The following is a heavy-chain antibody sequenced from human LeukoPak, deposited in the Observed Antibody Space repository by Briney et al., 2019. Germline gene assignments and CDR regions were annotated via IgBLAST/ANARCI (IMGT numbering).Heavy chain of an antibody. CDR2: ITGSAGST. CDR1: GFTFSYYS. D-gene: IGHD3-22*01. CDR3: AKSSYYDSSGYYREYYFDY. J-gene: IGHJ4*02. V-gene: IGHV3-23*01. Sequence: PGGSLRLSCEASGFTFSYYSISWVRQAPGRGLEWVSGITGSAGSTHYADSVKGRFTISRDNTKNTLYLQMNSLRAEDTAIYYCAKSSYYDSSGYYREYYFDYWGQGTLVTVSS.